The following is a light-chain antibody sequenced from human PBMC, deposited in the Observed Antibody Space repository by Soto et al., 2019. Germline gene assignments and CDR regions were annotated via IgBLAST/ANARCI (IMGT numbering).Light chain of an antibody. CDR2: GAS. V-gene: IGKV3-15*01. Sequence: ETVMTQSPATLSVSPGERATLSCRASQSVGSNFAWYQQSPGQAPRLLIYGASTRATGIPARFSGSGSGTEFTLTISSLQSEDFAVYYCQQYDNWITFGRGTRLEIK. CDR1: QSVGSN. J-gene: IGKJ5*01. CDR3: QQYDNWIT.